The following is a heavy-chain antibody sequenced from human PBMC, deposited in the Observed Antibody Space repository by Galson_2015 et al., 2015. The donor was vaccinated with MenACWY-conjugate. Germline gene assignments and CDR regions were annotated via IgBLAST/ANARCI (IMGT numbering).Heavy chain of an antibody. V-gene: IGHV3-53*01. CDR2: IYSDGST. Sequence: SLRLSCAVSGFTVSSCYMTWVRQAPGKGLEWVSVIYSDGSTYNADSVKGRFTISRDNSKNTVFLQMTSLRAEDTAMYYCARELRNYWYFDLWGRGTLVSVSS. CDR3: ARELRNYWYFDL. CDR1: GFTVSSCY. J-gene: IGHJ2*01.